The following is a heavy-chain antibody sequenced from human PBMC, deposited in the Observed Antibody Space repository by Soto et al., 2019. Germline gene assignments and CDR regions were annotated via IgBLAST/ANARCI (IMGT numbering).Heavy chain of an antibody. J-gene: IGHJ3*01. CDR3: AGGPRSGWSQDAFDV. Sequence: QVHLVQSGAEMKKPGSSVRVSCEASGGTFSTSGIGWVRQAPGQGLEWMGGIIPIFGASDYAPKFQGRITISADDSTSTAYLVMSSLKSEDTATYYFAGGPRSGWSQDAFDVWGPGTLIIVSS. CDR2: IIPIFGAS. CDR1: GGTFSTSG. D-gene: IGHD6-19*01. V-gene: IGHV1-69*01.